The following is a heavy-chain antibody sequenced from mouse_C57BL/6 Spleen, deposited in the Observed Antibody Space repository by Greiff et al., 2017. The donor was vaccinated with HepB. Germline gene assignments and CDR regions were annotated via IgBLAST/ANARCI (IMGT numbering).Heavy chain of an antibody. J-gene: IGHJ3*01. CDR1: GYSITSGYY. Sequence: EVKLVESGPGLVKPSQSLSLTCSVTGYSITSGYYWNWIRQFPGNKLEWMGYISYDGSNNYNPSLKNRISITRDTSKNQFFLKLNSVTTEDTATYYCAGDSNTWFAYWGQGTLVTVSA. CDR3: AGDSNTWFAY. V-gene: IGHV3-6*01. D-gene: IGHD2-5*01. CDR2: ISYDGSN.